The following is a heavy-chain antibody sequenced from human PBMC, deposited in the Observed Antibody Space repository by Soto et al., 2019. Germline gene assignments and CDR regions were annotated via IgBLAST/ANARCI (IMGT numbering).Heavy chain of an antibody. Sequence: GGSLRLSCAASGFTFSSYAMSWVRQAPGKGLEWVSAISGHGGSTYYADSVKGRFTISRDNSKNTLYLQMNSLRAEDSDVYYCATLGTHDYWGQGTLVTVSS. D-gene: IGHD7-27*01. CDR2: ISGHGGST. J-gene: IGHJ4*02. CDR1: GFTFSSYA. CDR3: ATLGTHDY. V-gene: IGHV3-23*01.